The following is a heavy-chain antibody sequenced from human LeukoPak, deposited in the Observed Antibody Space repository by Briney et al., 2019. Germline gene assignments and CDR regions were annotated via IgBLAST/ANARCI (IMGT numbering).Heavy chain of an antibody. J-gene: IGHJ4*02. V-gene: IGHV1-18*01. D-gene: IGHD2-15*01. CDR3: ARDFFHGHCSGLTCFLLDS. CDR2: ISAYNGNT. CDR1: GYTFTRYG. Sequence: ASVKVSCKASGYTFTRYGITWVRQAPGQGVEGMGWISAYNGNTNYAQKFQSRLSVTTDTSTNTAYMELRSLRPDDTAVYYCARDFFHGHCSGLTCFLLDSWGQGSLVTVSS.